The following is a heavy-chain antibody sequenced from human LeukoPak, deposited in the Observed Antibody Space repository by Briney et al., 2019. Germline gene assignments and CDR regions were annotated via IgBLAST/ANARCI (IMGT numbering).Heavy chain of an antibody. CDR1: GFTFSSYS. J-gene: IGHJ5*02. Sequence: GGSLRLSCAASGFTFSSYSMNWVRQAPGKGLEWVSYISSSSSTIYYADSVKGRFTISRDNAKNSLYLQMNSPRAEDTAVYYCARDLAAAPYNWFDPWGQGTLVTVSS. CDR3: ARDLAAAPYNWFDP. V-gene: IGHV3-48*04. D-gene: IGHD2-15*01. CDR2: ISSSSSTI.